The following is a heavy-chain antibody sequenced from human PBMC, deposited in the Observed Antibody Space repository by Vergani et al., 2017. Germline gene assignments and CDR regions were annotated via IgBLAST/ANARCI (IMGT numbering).Heavy chain of an antibody. J-gene: IGHJ5*02. D-gene: IGHD4-17*01. Sequence: QVQLVESGGGVVQPGRSLRLSCAASGFTFSSYGMHWVRQAPGKGLEWVAFIRYDGSNKYYADSVKGRFTISRDNSKNTLYLQMNSLRAEDTAVYYCAKERYGDYALVFDPWGQGTLVTVSS. CDR3: AKERYGDYALVFDP. CDR1: GFTFSSYG. CDR2: IRYDGSNK. V-gene: IGHV3-30*02.